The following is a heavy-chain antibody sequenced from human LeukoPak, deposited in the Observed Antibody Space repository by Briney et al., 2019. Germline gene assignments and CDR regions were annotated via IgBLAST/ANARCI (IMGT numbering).Heavy chain of an antibody. CDR3: ARNSVGATRGGYFDY. D-gene: IGHD1-26*01. CDR1: GFTVSSNY. V-gene: IGHV3-53*05. J-gene: IGHJ4*02. CDR2: IYSGGST. Sequence: PGGSLRLSCAASGFTVSSNYMSWVRQAPGKGLEWVSVIYSGGSTYYADSVKGRFTISRDNSKNTLYLQMNSLRAEDTAVYYCARNSVGATRGGYFDYWGQGTLVTVSS.